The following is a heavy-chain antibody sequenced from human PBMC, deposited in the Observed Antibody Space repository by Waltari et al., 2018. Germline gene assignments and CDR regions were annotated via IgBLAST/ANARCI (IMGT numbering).Heavy chain of an antibody. J-gene: IGHJ4*02. CDR3: AISPVLRYFDWWFDY. D-gene: IGHD3-9*01. Sequence: QVQLVESGGGVVQPGRSLRLSCAASGFTFSSYAMHWVRQAPGKGLEWVAVISYDGSNKYYADSVKGRFTSSRDNSKNTLYLQMNSLRAEDTAVYYCAISPVLRYFDWWFDYWGQGTLVTVSS. CDR2: ISYDGSNK. V-gene: IGHV3-30-3*01. CDR1: GFTFSSYA.